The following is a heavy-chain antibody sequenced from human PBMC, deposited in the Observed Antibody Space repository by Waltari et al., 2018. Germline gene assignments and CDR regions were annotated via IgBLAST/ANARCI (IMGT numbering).Heavy chain of an antibody. CDR1: GYSFTNYW. CDR2: IFHGDSNI. Sequence: EVQLVQSGAEVKKPGESLKISCKASGYSFTNYWNGWVRQMPGKGLEWMGIIFHGDSNIRYSPSFQGQVTISADKSISTAYLHWSSLKASDTAMYYCARGTGTTPWFDPWGQGTLVTVSS. V-gene: IGHV5-51*01. J-gene: IGHJ5*02. CDR3: ARGTGTTPWFDP. D-gene: IGHD1-1*01.